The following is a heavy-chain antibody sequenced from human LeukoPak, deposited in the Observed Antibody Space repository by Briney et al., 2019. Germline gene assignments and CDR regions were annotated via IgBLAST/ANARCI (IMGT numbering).Heavy chain of an antibody. D-gene: IGHD3-22*01. CDR3: ARNMSVILVAERTDAFDI. Sequence: KTSETLSLTCTVSGSSISSNTYYWAWLRQSPGKGLEWIGSIFNAGSTFYNPSRTSRVTMSVDTSKNQFSLKLSSVTAADTAMYYCARNMSVILVAERTDAFDIWGQGTMVTVSS. V-gene: IGHV4-39*01. J-gene: IGHJ3*02. CDR1: GSSISSNTYY. CDR2: IFNAGST.